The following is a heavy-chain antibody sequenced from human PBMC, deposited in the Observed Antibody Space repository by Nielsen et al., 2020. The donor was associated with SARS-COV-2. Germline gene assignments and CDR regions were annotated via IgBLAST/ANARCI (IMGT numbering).Heavy chain of an antibody. V-gene: IGHV4-59*01. CDR2: INYSGST. Sequence: SATLSLTCTVSGGSISSYYWSWIRQPPGKGLEWIGYINYSGSTNYNPSLKSRVTISVDTSKNQFSLKLSSVTAADTAVYYCARDRGYSSGWQNWFDPGGQGTLVTVSS. CDR1: GGSISSYY. J-gene: IGHJ5*02. D-gene: IGHD6-19*01. CDR3: ARDRGYSSGWQNWFDP.